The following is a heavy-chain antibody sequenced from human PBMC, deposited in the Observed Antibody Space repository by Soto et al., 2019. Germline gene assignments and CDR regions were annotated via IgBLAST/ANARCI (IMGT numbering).Heavy chain of an antibody. CDR3: ARDIGLNKEMATITPRSFDY. J-gene: IGHJ4*02. CDR2: ISYDGSNK. CDR1: GFTFSSYA. D-gene: IGHD5-12*01. V-gene: IGHV3-30-3*01. Sequence: PGGSLRLSCAASGFTFSSYAMHWVRQAPGKGLEWVAVISYDGSNKYYADSVKGRFTISRDNSKNTLYLQMNSLRAEDTAVYYCARDIGLNKEMATITPRSFDYWGQGTLVTVSS.